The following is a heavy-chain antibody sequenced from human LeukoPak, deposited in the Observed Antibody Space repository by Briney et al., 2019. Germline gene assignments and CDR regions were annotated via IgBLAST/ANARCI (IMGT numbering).Heavy chain of an antibody. CDR3: ARDGSFGITMVRGVIGESYFDY. V-gene: IGHV3-74*01. J-gene: IGHJ4*02. D-gene: IGHD3-10*01. Sequence: GGSLRLSCVASGFTFSSYWMHWVRQDPRKGLVWVSRINGDGRNINYADSVRGRFTISRDNAKNTLYLQMNSLRAEDTAVYYCARDGSFGITMVRGVIGESYFDYWGQGTLVTVSS. CDR2: INGDGRNI. CDR1: GFTFSSYW.